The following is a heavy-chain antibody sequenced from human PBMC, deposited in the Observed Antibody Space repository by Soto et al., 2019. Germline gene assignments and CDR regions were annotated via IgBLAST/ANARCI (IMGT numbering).Heavy chain of an antibody. V-gene: IGHV3-74*01. J-gene: IGHJ3*02. CDR2: IDNHGDGT. CDR3: GTVFEK. Sequence: GGSLRLSCAASGFTFTNYWMHWVRQVPGEGLVWVSRIDNHGDGTSYADFVKGRFTISRDNAKNTLCLQMNSLRVEDTAIYYCGTVFEKWGQGTMVTVSS. CDR1: GFTFTNYW.